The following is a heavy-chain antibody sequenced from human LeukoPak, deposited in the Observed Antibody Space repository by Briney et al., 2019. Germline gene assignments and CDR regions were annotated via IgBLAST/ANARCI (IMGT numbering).Heavy chain of an antibody. CDR3: AKYYRESSGASPLDY. CDR2: IRYDGSNK. Sequence: PGGSLRLSCEGSHYTFSYYFRYWVRQAPGKGLEWVAFIRYDGSNKYYADSVKGRFTISRDNSKNTLYLQMNSLRVEDTAVYYCAKYYRESSGASPLDYWGQGTRVTVSS. D-gene: IGHD3-22*01. J-gene: IGHJ4*02. V-gene: IGHV3-30*02. CDR1: HYTFSYYF.